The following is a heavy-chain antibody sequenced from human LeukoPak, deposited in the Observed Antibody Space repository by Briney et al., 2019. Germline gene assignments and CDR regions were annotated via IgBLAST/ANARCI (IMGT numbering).Heavy chain of an antibody. J-gene: IGHJ4*02. D-gene: IGHD6-6*01. CDR3: AKEASI. CDR2: ISSNRNYI. V-gene: IGHV3-21*01. Sequence: GVLRLSCAASGFTFSSYTMNWVRQAPGKGLEWVSSISSNRNYIYYADSVKGRFTISRDNAQNSLYLQMNSLRAEDTAVYYCAKEASIWGQGTLVTVSS. CDR1: GFTFSSYT.